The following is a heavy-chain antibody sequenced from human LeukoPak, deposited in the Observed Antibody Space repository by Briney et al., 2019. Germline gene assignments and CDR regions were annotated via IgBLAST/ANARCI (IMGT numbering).Heavy chain of an antibody. CDR3: ARRYDFLDP. CDR2: IYYSGTT. V-gene: IGHV4-59*08. CDR1: GGSITNYF. Sequence: SETLSLTCTVSGGSITNYFWTWIRQPPGKGLEWIGFIYYSGTTHYNPSLKSRVTISVDTSKNQFSLKLSSVTAADTAVYYCARRYDFLDPWGQGTLVTVSS. J-gene: IGHJ5*02. D-gene: IGHD3-3*01.